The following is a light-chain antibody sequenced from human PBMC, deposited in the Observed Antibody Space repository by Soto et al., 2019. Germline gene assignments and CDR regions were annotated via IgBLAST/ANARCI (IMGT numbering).Light chain of an antibody. J-gene: IGLJ2*01. V-gene: IGLV2-8*01. Sequence: QSALTQPPSASGSPGQSVAVSCTGTSSDVGGYDSVSWYQQHPGKAPKLMIYEVTKRPSGVPDRFSGSKSGNTASLTVAGLQAEEEADYYCSSYSSSSTLIFGGGTKVTVL. CDR2: EVT. CDR3: SSYSSSSTLI. CDR1: SSDVGGYDS.